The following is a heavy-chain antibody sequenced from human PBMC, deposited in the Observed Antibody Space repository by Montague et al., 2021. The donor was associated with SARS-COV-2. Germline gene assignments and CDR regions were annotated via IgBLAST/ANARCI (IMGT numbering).Heavy chain of an antibody. CDR2: MHSTGST. CDR1: GGSINNYF. Sequence: SETLSLTCSVSGGSINNYFWGWIRQSPGQGLEWVGYMHSTGSTAYNPSLKSRVLISVDTYKTQISLSLSSVSAADTALSSCAWAVVGAKTATIESWGQGTLVTVSS. J-gene: IGHJ4*02. CDR3: AWAVVGAKTATIES. D-gene: IGHD2-15*01. V-gene: IGHV4-59*03.